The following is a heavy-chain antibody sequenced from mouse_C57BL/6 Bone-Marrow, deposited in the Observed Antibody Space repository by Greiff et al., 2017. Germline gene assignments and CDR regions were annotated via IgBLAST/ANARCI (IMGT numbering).Heavy chain of an antibody. V-gene: IGHV1-81*01. D-gene: IGHD1-1*01. CDR2: IYPRSGNT. J-gene: IGHJ4*01. CDR3: ASSFHYYGSSPYAMDY. CDR1: GYTFTSYG. Sequence: QVHVKQSGAELARPGASVKLSCKASGYTFTSYGISWVKQRTGQGLEWIGEIYPRSGNTYYNEKFKGKATLTADKSSSTAYMELRSLTSEDSAVYFCASSFHYYGSSPYAMDYWGQGTSVTVSS.